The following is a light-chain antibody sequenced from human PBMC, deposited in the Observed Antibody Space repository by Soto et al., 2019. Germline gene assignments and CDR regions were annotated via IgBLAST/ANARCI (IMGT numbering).Light chain of an antibody. V-gene: IGKV3-15*01. J-gene: IGKJ1*01. CDR2: GAS. CDR3: QQYNNWPRT. Sequence: EIVMTQSLATLSVSPGETATLSCRASHIVSSNLAWYQQKPGQAPRLLIFGASTRATGIPARFSGSGSGTEFTLTISSLQSEDFAVYYCQQYNNWPRTFGQGTKVEIK. CDR1: HIVSSN.